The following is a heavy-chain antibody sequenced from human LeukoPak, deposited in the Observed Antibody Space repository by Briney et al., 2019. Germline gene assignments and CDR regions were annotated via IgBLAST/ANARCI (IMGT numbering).Heavy chain of an antibody. J-gene: IGHJ6*04. CDR3: AKEALGYYHFWSGSGGFVDV. CDR1: GFTFDDYA. CDR2: ISWDGGST. Sequence: GGSLRLSCAASGFTFDDYAMHWVRQAPGKGLEWVSLISWDGGSTYYADSVKGRFTISRDNSKNSLYLQMNSLRAEDTALYYCAKEALGYYHFWSGSGGFVDVWGKRTTVTVSS. V-gene: IGHV3-43D*03. D-gene: IGHD3-3*01.